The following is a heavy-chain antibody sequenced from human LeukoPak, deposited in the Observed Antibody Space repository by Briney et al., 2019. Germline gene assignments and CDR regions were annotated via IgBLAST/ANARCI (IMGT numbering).Heavy chain of an antibody. CDR1: GFTFSDYY. D-gene: IGHD6-13*01. CDR2: VSSSASTI. CDR3: AKDRVAAAGKGFFDY. J-gene: IGHJ4*02. V-gene: IGHV3-11*04. Sequence: GGSLRLSCAASGFTFSDYYMSWIRQAPGKGLEWVSYVSSSASTIYYADSVKGRFTISRDNAKNSLYLQMNSLRAEDTAVYYCAKDRVAAAGKGFFDYWGQGTLVTVSS.